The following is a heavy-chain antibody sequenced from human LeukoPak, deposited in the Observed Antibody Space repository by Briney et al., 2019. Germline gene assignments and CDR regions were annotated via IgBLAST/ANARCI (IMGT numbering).Heavy chain of an antibody. CDR3: ARVVRGVAKDV. Sequence: PGGSLRLSCAASGFTVSSNYMSWVRQAPGKGLEWVSVIYSGGSTHYADSVKGRFTISRDNSKNTLYLQMNSLRAEDTAVYYCARVVRGVAKDVWGKGTTVTVSS. D-gene: IGHD3-10*01. J-gene: IGHJ6*04. V-gene: IGHV3-53*01. CDR2: IYSGGST. CDR1: GFTVSSNY.